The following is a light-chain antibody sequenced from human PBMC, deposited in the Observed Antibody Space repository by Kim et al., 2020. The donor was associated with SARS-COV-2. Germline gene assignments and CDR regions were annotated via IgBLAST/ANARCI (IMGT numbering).Light chain of an antibody. CDR2: LGS. J-gene: IGKJ2*01. CDR1: QSLLYTNGYNY. CDR3: TQAQHTPYT. Sequence: DIVMTQSPLSLPVTPGEPASISCRSSQSLLYTNGYNYLVWYLQRPGQSAHLLVSLGSNRASGVPDRFSGSGSGTDFTLKISRVDAEDVGVYYCTQAQHTPYTFGQGAKLEI. V-gene: IGKV2-28*01.